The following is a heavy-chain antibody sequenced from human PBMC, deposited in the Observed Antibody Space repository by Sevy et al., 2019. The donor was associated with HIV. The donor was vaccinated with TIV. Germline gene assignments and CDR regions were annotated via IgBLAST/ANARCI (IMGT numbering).Heavy chain of an antibody. J-gene: IGHJ4*02. D-gene: IGHD3-3*01. CDR1: GGSASSGDHY. Sequence: SETLSLTCAVSGGSASSGDHYWNWIRQHPGKGLEWIGYISNSGSTDYNPSLKSRASISVDTSKKQFSLKLTLTSVTAADTAMYYCARAQRYEFWSGYPDYFDYWGQGTLVTVSS. V-gene: IGHV4-31*11. CDR3: ARAQRYEFWSGYPDYFDY. CDR2: ISNSGST.